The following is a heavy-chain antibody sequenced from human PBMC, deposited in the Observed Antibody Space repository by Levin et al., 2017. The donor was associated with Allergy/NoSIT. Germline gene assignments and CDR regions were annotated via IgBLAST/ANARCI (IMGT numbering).Heavy chain of an antibody. CDR2: ISDDGSSE. CDR1: GFTFSNYA. J-gene: IGHJ4*02. Sequence: GGSLRLSCAASGFTFSNYAMHWVRQVPGKGLEWVGVISDDGSSEFYIASVKGRSTISRDISKNRLFLQMASLRAEDPVLYFCVREIAEEGTWGQGTLVIVSS. D-gene: IGHD1-1*01. CDR3: VREIAEEGT. V-gene: IGHV3-30-3*01.